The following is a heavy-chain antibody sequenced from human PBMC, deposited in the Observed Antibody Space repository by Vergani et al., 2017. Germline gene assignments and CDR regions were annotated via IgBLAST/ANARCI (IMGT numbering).Heavy chain of an antibody. CDR2: INHSGST. J-gene: IGHJ5*02. Sequence: QVQLVESGGGVVQPGRSLRLSCAASGFTFSSSGMHWFRQAPGKGLEWLGEINHSGSTNYNPSLKSRVTLSVDTSKNHFSLKLRSVTAADPAGYYCARGNMVVVVAATWFYPGGQGTLVTVSS. CDR1: GFTFSSSG. CDR3: ARGNMVVVVAATWFYP. V-gene: IGHV4-34*01. D-gene: IGHD2-15*01.